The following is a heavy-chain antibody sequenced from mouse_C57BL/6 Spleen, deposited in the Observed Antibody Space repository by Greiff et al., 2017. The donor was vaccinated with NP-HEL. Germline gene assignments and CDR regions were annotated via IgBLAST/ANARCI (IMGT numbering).Heavy chain of an antibody. V-gene: IGHV1-19*01. CDR2: INPYNGGT. J-gene: IGHJ2*01. CDR3: ARATVVATDFDY. CDR1: GYTFTDYY. D-gene: IGHD1-1*01. Sequence: EVKLQESGPVLVKPGASVKMSCKASGYTFTDYYMNWVKQSHGKSLEWIGVINPYNGGTSYNQKFKGKATLTVDKSSSTAYMELNSLTSEDSAVYYCARATVVATDFDYWGQGTTLTVSS.